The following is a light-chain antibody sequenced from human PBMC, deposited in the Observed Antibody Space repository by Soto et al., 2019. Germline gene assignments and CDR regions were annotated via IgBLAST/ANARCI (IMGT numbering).Light chain of an antibody. V-gene: IGKV1-5*03. CDR1: QSISDW. J-gene: IGKJ1*01. CDR2: KAS. CDR3: QHYNYYPWT. Sequence: DTQMTQSPSTLSASVGDRVTITCRASQSISDWLAWYQQKPGKAPKLLIYKASRLQSGVPSRFSGSGSGTEFNLTISGLQAEDFATYYCQHYNYYPWTFGQGTKVEI.